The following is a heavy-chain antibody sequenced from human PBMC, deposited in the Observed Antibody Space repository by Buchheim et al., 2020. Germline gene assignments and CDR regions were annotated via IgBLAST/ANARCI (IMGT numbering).Heavy chain of an antibody. Sequence: QLQLQESGSGLVKPSQTLSLTCAASGGSISSGGYSWSWIRQPPGKGLEWIGYIYHSGSTYYNPSLKSRVTISLDRSNHQFSLKLSSVTAADTAVYYCARGHYYDSSGYSLDYFDYWGQGTL. CDR2: IYHSGST. D-gene: IGHD3-22*01. J-gene: IGHJ4*02. V-gene: IGHV4-30-2*01. CDR3: ARGHYYDSSGYSLDYFDY. CDR1: GGSISSGGYS.